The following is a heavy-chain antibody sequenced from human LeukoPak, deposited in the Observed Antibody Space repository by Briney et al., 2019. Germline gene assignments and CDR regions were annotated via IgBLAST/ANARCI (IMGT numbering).Heavy chain of an antibody. V-gene: IGHV3-30*03. CDR2: ISYDGSNK. J-gene: IGHJ4*02. D-gene: IGHD3-3*01. CDR3: ARGLFGVVIGS. CDR1: GFTFSSYG. Sequence: GRSLRLSCAASGFTFSSYGMHWVRQAPGKGLEWVAVISYDGSNKYYADSVKGRFTISRDNSKNTLYLQMNSLRAEDTAVYYCARGLFGVVIGSWGQGTLVTVSS.